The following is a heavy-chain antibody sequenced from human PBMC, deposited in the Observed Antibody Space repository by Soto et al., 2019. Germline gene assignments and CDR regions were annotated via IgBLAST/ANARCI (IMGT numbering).Heavy chain of an antibody. CDR1: GYTFTSYG. CDR3: AREIVVVPAAILSLGNWFDP. Sequence: ASVKVSCKASGYTFTSYGISWVRQAPGQGLEWMGRISAYNGNTNYAQKLQGRVTMTTDTSTSTAYMELSSLRSEDTAVYYCAREIVVVPAAILSLGNWFDPWGQGTLVTVSS. CDR2: ISAYNGNT. V-gene: IGHV1-18*01. D-gene: IGHD2-2*01. J-gene: IGHJ5*02.